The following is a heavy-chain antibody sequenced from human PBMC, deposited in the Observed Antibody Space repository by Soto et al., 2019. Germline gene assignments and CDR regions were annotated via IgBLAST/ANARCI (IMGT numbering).Heavy chain of an antibody. CDR2: IYYSGST. V-gene: IGHV4-61*01. CDR1: GGSVSSGSYY. D-gene: IGHD6-19*01. Sequence: QVQLQESGPGLVKPSETLSLTCTVSGGSVSSGSYYWSWIRQPPGKGLEWIGYIYYSGSTNYNPSLKSRVTSSGDTSKNQFSLKLSSVTAADTAVYYCARRIAVAGTSPFDYWGQGTLVTVSS. J-gene: IGHJ4*02. CDR3: ARRIAVAGTSPFDY.